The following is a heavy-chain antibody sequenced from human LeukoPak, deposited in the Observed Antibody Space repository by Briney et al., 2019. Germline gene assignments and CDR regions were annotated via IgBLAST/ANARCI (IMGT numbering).Heavy chain of an antibody. D-gene: IGHD2-21*02. V-gene: IGHV3-23*01. CDR3: ANTFNVVVTPEVY. J-gene: IGHJ4*02. CDR2: ISGSGGST. Sequence: GGSLRLSCAAYGFTFSSYAMSWVRQASGKGLEWVSAISGSGGSTYYADSVKGRFTISRDNSKNTLYLQMNSLRAEDTAVYYCANTFNVVVTPEVYWGQGTLVTVSS. CDR1: GFTFSSYA.